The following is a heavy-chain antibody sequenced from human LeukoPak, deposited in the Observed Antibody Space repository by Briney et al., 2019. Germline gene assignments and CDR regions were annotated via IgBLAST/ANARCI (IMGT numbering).Heavy chain of an antibody. CDR1: GFTLSTYP. J-gene: IGHJ4*02. Sequence: GGSLRLSCAASGFTLSTYPMNWVRQAPGKGLEWVSSISSGSGYIYYADSVRGRFIISRDNAKNSLYLQMNSLRAEDTAVYYCARGYGDYGKYYFDSWGQGTLVTVSS. V-gene: IGHV3-21*01. CDR2: ISSGSGYI. CDR3: ARGYGDYGKYYFDS. D-gene: IGHD4-17*01.